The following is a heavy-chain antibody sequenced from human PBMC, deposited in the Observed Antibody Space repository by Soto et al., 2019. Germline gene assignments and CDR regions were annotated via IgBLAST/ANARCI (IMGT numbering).Heavy chain of an antibody. Sequence: SETLSLTCTVSGDSISGHYWSWIRQTPGKGLEWIGYISYSGSTNYNPSLKSRVTISLDMSKNQFSLKLNSVTAADTAVYYCARGYSNYYYVMDVWGQGTSVTVSS. J-gene: IGHJ6*02. D-gene: IGHD4-4*01. CDR1: GDSISGHY. V-gene: IGHV4-59*11. CDR3: ARGYSNYYYVMDV. CDR2: ISYSGST.